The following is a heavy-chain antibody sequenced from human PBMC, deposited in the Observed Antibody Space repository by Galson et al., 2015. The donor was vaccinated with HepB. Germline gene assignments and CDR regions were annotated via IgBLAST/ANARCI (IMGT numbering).Heavy chain of an antibody. CDR3: ASGYCSGGSCY. J-gene: IGHJ6*02. V-gene: IGHV3-7*01. Sequence: SLRLSCAVSGLTFSNYRMSWVRQAPGKGLEWVANIKQDGSEKYYVDSVKGRFSISRDNAKNSLYLQMNSLRAEDTAVYYCASGYCSGGSCYWGQGTTVTVSS. CDR2: IKQDGSEK. CDR1: GLTFSNYR. D-gene: IGHD2-15*01.